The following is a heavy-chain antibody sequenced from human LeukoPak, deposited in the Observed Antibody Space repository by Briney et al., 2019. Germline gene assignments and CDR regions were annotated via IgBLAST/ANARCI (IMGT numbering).Heavy chain of an antibody. Sequence: GGSLSLSCAASGFPVSSNYMSWVRQAPGKGLEWVSVIYSGGSTYYADSVKGRFTISRDNSKNTLYLQMNSLKTEDTAVYYCTTAPSSSWSEDAFDIWGQGTMVTVSS. CDR3: TTAPSSSWSEDAFDI. V-gene: IGHV3-53*01. CDR1: GFPVSSNY. J-gene: IGHJ3*02. CDR2: IYSGGST. D-gene: IGHD6-13*01.